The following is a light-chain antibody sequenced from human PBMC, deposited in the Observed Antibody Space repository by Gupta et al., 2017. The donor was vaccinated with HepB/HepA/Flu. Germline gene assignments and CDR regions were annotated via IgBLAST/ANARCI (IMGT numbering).Light chain of an antibody. Sequence: QSALTQVTSVSGSPGQSTTISCTATRNDVGSYNLVSWYQHHPGKAPKLMIYEVSERPSGISSRFSGSKSGNTASLTISGLQAEDEADYYCCSYAGSTSHVIFGGGTKLTVL. CDR1: RNDVGSYNL. CDR2: EVS. CDR3: CSYAGSTSHVI. V-gene: IGLV2-23*02. J-gene: IGLJ2*01.